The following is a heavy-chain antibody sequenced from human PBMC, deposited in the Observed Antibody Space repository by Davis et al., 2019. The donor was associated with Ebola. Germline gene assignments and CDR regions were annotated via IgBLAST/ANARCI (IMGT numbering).Heavy chain of an antibody. CDR3: AKGGLWFGELPLYYFDY. CDR2: ISYDGSNK. D-gene: IGHD3-10*01. Sequence: GGSLRLSCAASGFTFSSYGMHWVRQAPGKGLEWVAVISYDGSNKYYADSVKGRFTISRDNSKNTLYLQMNSLRAEDTAVYYCAKGGLWFGELPLYYFDYWGQGTLVTVSS. V-gene: IGHV3-30*18. CDR1: GFTFSSYG. J-gene: IGHJ4*02.